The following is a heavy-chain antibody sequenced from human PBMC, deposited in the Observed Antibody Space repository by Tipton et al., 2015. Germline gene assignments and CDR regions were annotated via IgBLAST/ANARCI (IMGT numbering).Heavy chain of an antibody. D-gene: IGHD4-23*01. Sequence: LRLSCSVSGGSIDSYYWSWIRQPPGMRLEWIGYIDFRGSTEYNPSLKSRVSISVDTSKTQFSLKMSSVTATDTAVYYCARARGRHGGLFDSWGQGTLVTVSS. V-gene: IGHV4-59*01. CDR2: IDFRGST. CDR1: GGSIDSYY. CDR3: ARARGRHGGLFDS. J-gene: IGHJ4*02.